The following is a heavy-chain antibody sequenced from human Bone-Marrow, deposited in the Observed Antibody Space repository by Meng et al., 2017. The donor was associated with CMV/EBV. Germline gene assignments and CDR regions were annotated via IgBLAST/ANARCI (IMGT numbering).Heavy chain of an antibody. J-gene: IGHJ4*02. CDR2: IIPILGIA. Sequence: SVKVSCKASGGTFSSYAISWVRQAPGQGLEWMGGIIPILGIANYAQKFQGRVTITADKSTSTAYMELSSLRSEDTAVYYCARVGSYSGSYPYFDYWGQGTRVTGSS. V-gene: IGHV1-69*10. D-gene: IGHD1-26*01. CDR3: ARVGSYSGSYPYFDY. CDR1: GGTFSSYA.